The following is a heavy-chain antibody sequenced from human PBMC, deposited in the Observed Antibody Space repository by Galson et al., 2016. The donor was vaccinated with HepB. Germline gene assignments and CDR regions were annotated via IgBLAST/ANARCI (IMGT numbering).Heavy chain of an antibody. J-gene: IGHJ1*01. CDR1: GFIFIDYA. V-gene: IGHV3-9*01. Sequence: SLRLSCAASGFIFIDYAMHWVRHAPGKGLEWVSSISWNSGSIGYADSVKGRFTISRDNAKNSLYLKMNILRAEDTAFYYCAQDKASMSVGATNFQHWGQGTLVTVSS. CDR2: ISWNSGSI. CDR3: AQDKASMSVGATNFQH. D-gene: IGHD1-26*01.